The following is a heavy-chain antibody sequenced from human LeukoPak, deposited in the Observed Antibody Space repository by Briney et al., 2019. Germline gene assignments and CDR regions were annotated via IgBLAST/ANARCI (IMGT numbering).Heavy chain of an antibody. J-gene: IGHJ3*02. V-gene: IGHV3-15*01. D-gene: IGHD6-19*01. CDR3: TTDSIAVADRGAFDI. Sequence: GGSLRLSCAASGFTFSNAWMSWVRQAPGKGLEWVGRIKGKTDGGTTDYAAPVKGRFTISRDDSKNTLYLQMNSLKTEDTAVYYCTTDSIAVADRGAFDIWGQGTMVTVSS. CDR2: IKGKTDGGTT. CDR1: GFTFSNAW.